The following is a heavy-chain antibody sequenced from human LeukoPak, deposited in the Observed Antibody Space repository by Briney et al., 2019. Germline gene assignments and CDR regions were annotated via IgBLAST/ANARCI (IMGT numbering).Heavy chain of an antibody. CDR3: ARDRYTGVYYLFDY. V-gene: IGHV3-23*01. CDR2: ISGSGDTT. J-gene: IGHJ4*02. CDR1: GFTFGSNA. D-gene: IGHD1-26*01. Sequence: GGSLRLSCEASGFTFGSNAMSWVRQVPGKGVEWVSYISGSGDTTHYADSVKGRFTISRDNSKNTLYLQMNNLRAEDMAVYYCARDRYTGVYYLFDYWGQGTLVTVSS.